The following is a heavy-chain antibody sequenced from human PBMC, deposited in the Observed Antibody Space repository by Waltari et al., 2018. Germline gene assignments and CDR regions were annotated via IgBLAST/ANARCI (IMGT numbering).Heavy chain of an antibody. CDR1: GDTVSRDSAA. J-gene: IGHJ4*02. Sequence: QVQLQQSGPGLVKPSQTLSLTCVISGDTVSRDSAASNWIRQSPSRGREWLGRTYYSSKLYTDFSRLLKHRITINADTSKNQFSLHLNSVTPEDTAMYYCARAPLGYSGYDYYFDSWGQGTQVTVSP. D-gene: IGHD5-12*01. CDR2: TYYSSKLYT. CDR3: ARAPLGYSGYDYYFDS. V-gene: IGHV6-1*01.